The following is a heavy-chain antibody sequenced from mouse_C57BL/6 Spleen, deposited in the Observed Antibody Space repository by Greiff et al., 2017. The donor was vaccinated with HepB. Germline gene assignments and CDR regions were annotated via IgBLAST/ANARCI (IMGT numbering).Heavy chain of an antibody. V-gene: IGHV1-78*01. CDR1: GYTFTDHT. CDR2: IYPRDGST. CDR3: AREGGSYYGLFAY. Sequence: VQLQQSDAELVKPGASVKISCKVSGYTFTDHTIHWMKQRPEQGMEWIGYIYPRDGSTKYNEKFKGKATLTADKSSSTAYMQLNSLTSEDSAVYFCAREGGSYYGLFAYWGQGTLVTVSA. J-gene: IGHJ3*01. D-gene: IGHD2-10*01.